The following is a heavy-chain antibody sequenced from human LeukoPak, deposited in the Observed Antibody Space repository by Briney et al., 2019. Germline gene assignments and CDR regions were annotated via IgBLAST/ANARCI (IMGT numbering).Heavy chain of an antibody. CDR1: GFTVSSNY. Sequence: GGSLRLSCVASGFTVSSNYMSWVRQAPGKGLEWVSVIYSGGSTYYADSVKGRFTISRDNSKNTLYLQINSLRAEDTAVYYCARVPTGGYYFDYWCQGTLLLVSS. CDR2: IYSGGST. CDR3: ARVPTGGYYFDY. V-gene: IGHV3-66*01. J-gene: IGHJ4*02. D-gene: IGHD1-1*01.